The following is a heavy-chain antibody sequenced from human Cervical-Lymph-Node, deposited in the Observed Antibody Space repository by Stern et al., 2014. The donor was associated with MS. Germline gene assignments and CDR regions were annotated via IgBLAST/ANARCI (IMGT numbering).Heavy chain of an antibody. V-gene: IGHV3-33*01. Sequence: VHLVESGGGVVQPGRSLRLSCAASGFSFSRYAMHWVRQAPGKGLEWVALIRYDGINPSYANSVTGRFTISRDNFKNTLYLQMNSLRAEDTAVYYCASAYSSSHYYFDYWGQGTLVTVSS. CDR1: GFSFSRYA. D-gene: IGHD6-13*01. CDR2: IRYDGINP. J-gene: IGHJ4*02. CDR3: ASAYSSSHYYFDY.